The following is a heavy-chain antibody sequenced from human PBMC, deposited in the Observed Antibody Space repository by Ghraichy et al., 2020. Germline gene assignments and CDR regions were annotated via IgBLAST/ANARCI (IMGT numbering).Heavy chain of an antibody. CDR3: ARLWDYVWGSYRYRPPYFDY. V-gene: IGHV4-34*01. CDR2: INHSGST. CDR1: GGSFSGYY. J-gene: IGHJ4*02. Sequence: TLSLTCAVYGGSFSGYYWSWIRQPPGKGLEWIGEINHSGSTNYSPSLKSRVTISVDTSKNQFSLKLSSVTAADTAVYYCARLWDYVWGSYRYRPPYFDYWGRGTLVTVSS. D-gene: IGHD3-16*02.